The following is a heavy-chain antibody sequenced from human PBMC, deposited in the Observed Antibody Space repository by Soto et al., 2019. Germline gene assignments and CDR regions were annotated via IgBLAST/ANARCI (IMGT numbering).Heavy chain of an antibody. CDR3: ARRQLARQYSYYYMDV. CDR1: SGSISSSNW. J-gene: IGHJ6*03. D-gene: IGHD6-13*01. CDR2: IYHSGST. V-gene: IGHV4-4*02. Sequence: QMQLQESGPGLVKPSGTLSLTCAVSSGSISSSNWWSWVRQPPGKGLEWIGEIYHSGSTNYTPPLKSRVTISVDQSKNQFSLKLSSVTAADTAVYYCARRQLARQYSYYYMDVWGKGTTVTVSS.